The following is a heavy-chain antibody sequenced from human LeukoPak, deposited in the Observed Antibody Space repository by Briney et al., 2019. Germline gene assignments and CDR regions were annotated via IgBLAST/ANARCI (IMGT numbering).Heavy chain of an antibody. CDR2: IWYEGSNK. J-gene: IGHJ6*02. Sequence: GGSLRLSCAASGFTFSSYGMHWARQAPGKGLEWVAVIWYEGSNKYYADSVKGRFTISRDNSKNTLYLQMNSLRAEDTAVYYCARDGPPFSGSYYLYYYYGMDVWGQGTTVTVSS. CDR3: ARDGPPFSGSYYLYYYYGMDV. CDR1: GFTFSSYG. V-gene: IGHV3-33*01. D-gene: IGHD1-26*01.